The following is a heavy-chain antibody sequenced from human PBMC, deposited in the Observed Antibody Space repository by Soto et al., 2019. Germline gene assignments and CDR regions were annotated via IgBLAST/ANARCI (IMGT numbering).Heavy chain of an antibody. CDR2: INHSGST. CDR3: ARWAIGTQDIGLDY. J-gene: IGHJ4*02. Sequence: QVQLQQWGAGLLKPSETLSLTCAVYGGSFSGYYWSWIRQPPGKGLEWIGEINHSGSTNYNPSLKSRVTISVDTSKNQFSLKLSSVTAADTAVYYCARWAIGTQDIGLDYWGQGTPVTVSS. V-gene: IGHV4-34*01. D-gene: IGHD6-13*01. CDR1: GGSFSGYY.